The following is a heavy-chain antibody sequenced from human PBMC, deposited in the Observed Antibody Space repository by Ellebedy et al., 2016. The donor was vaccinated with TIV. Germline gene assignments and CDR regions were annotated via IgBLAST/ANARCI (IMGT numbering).Heavy chain of an antibody. J-gene: IGHJ3*01. CDR3: ASDGSYGDYASPAHALTF. D-gene: IGHD4-17*01. CDR1: RFSFRSYW. V-gene: IGHV3-7*01. Sequence: GGSLRLSCAASRFSFRSYWMTWVRQPPGKGLEWVANINQDGSDTYYVDSVRGRFTIARDNAKNSLYLQMNSLRAEDTAVYYCASDGSYGDYASPAHALTFWGQGTMVTVSS. CDR2: INQDGSDT.